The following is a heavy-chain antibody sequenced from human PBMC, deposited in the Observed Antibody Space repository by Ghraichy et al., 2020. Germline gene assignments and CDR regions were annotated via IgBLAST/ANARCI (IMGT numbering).Heavy chain of an antibody. CDR3: ARMPSGSRAFDI. CDR1: GFSLSTSGMC. CDR2: LDWDDDK. D-gene: IGHD1-26*01. V-gene: IGHV2-70*11. J-gene: IGHJ3*02. Sequence: SGPTLVKPTQTLTLTCTFSGFSLSTSGMCVSWVRQPPGKALEWLARLDWDDDKYYSTSLKTRLTISKDTSKNQVVLTMTNMDPVDTATYYCARMPSGSRAFDIWGQGTMVTVSS.